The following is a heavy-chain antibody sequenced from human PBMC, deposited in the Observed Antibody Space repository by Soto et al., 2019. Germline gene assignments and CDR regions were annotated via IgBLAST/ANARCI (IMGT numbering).Heavy chain of an antibody. J-gene: IGHJ6*02. Sequence: QVQLQESGPGLVKPSQTLSLTCTGSGGSISSGGYYWTWIRQHPGKGREGIGYNYYSGITYYNPSLKSRVTISLDTSKNQFSLKLSTVTAADTAVYYCARGSSIAGLYYGMDVRGQRTTVTVSS. D-gene: IGHD6-6*01. CDR3: ARGSSIAGLYYGMDV. V-gene: IGHV4-31*03. CDR1: GGSISSGGYY. CDR2: NYYSGIT.